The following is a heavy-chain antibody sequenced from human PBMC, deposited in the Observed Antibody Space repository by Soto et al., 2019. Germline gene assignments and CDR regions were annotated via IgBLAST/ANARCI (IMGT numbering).Heavy chain of an antibody. CDR3: AKGRKTYYYDSGDY. J-gene: IGHJ4*02. V-gene: IGHV3-53*01. CDR2: IYSGGST. CDR1: GFNVSSNY. Sequence: EVRLVESGGALIQPGGSLRLSCAASGFNVSSNYMNWVRQAPGKGLEWVSVIYSGGSTYYADSVKGRFTISRDNSKNTLYLQMNSLRAEDTAIYYCAKGRKTYYYDSGDYWGQGTLVTVSS. D-gene: IGHD3-22*01.